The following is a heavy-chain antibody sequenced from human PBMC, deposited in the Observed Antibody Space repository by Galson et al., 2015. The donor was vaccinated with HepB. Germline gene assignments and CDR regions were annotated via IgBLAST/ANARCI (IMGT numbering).Heavy chain of an antibody. D-gene: IGHD1-1*01. CDR2: ISSRSSLI. CDR3: ARAGLEGGEADY. Sequence: SLRLSCAASGFTFSSYSMHWVRQAPGKGLEWVSSISSRSSLIYYADSVKGRFTISRDNAKNSLYLQMNSLRAEDTAVYYCARAGLEGGEADYWGQGTLVTVSS. CDR1: GFTFSSYS. J-gene: IGHJ4*02. V-gene: IGHV3-21*01.